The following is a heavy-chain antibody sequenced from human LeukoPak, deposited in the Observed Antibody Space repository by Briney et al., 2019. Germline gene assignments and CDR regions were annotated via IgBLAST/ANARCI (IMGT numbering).Heavy chain of an antibody. Sequence: AASVKVSCKASGYTFTSYGISWVRQAPGQGLEWMGWINPNSGGTNYAQKFQGRVTMTRDTSISTAYMELSRLRSDDTAVYYCARGWYYYDSSGYYYYYWGQGTLVTVSS. CDR3: ARGWYYYDSSGYYYYY. CDR1: GYTFTSYG. J-gene: IGHJ4*02. V-gene: IGHV1-2*02. D-gene: IGHD3-22*01. CDR2: INPNSGGT.